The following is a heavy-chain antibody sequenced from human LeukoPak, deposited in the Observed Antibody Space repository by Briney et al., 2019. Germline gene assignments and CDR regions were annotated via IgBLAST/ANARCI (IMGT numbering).Heavy chain of an antibody. CDR2: IYYSGST. D-gene: IGHD6-19*01. CDR1: GGSISSDNYY. CDR3: ARLDSSGWYTLPGDY. Sequence: PSETLSLTCTVSGGSISSDNYYWGWIRQPPGKGLEWIGSIYYSGSTYYNPSLKSRVTISVDTSKNQFSLKLSSVTAADTAVYYCARLDSSGWYTLPGDYWGQGTLVTVSS. V-gene: IGHV4-39*01. J-gene: IGHJ4*02.